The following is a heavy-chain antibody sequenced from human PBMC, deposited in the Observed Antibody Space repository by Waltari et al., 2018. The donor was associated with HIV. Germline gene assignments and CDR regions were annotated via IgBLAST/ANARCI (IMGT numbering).Heavy chain of an antibody. CDR2: IHHTGSA. V-gene: IGHV4-34*01. J-gene: IGHJ4*02. CDR3: ARGFAYDGFHFDY. CDR1: GGSFSGHY. Sequence: QVQLPQCDAGLVRPWGPLPLTCAVYGGSFSGHYWTWTRQSSGKGLEWIGEIHHTGSANYNPSLKSRLTMSVDTSKNQFSHKWRSVTSADSAVYYCARGFAYDGFHFDYWGQGTLVTVSS. D-gene: IGHD3-22*01.